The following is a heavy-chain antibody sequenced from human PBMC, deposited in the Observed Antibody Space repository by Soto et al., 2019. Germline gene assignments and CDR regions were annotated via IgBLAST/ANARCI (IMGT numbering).Heavy chain of an antibody. CDR3: ARGGGWLITWLATETLDY. V-gene: IGHV3-21*01. CDR1: GFTFSSYS. CDR2: ISSSSSSYI. J-gene: IGHJ4*02. D-gene: IGHD3-22*01. Sequence: EVQLVESGGGLVKPGGSLRLSCAASGFTFSSYSMNWVRQAPGKGLEWVSSISSSSSSYIYYADSVKGRFTISRDNAKNSLYLQMNSLRAEDTAVYYCARGGGWLITWLATETLDYWGQGTLVTVSS.